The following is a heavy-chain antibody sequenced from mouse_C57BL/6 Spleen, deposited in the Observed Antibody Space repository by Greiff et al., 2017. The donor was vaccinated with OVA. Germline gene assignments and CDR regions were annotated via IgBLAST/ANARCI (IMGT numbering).Heavy chain of an antibody. CDR3: ARLYGNYDWYFDV. Sequence: EVKVVESGGDLVKPGGSLKLSCAASGFTFSSYGMSWVRQTPDKRLEWVATISSGGSYTYYPDSVKGRFTISRDNAKNTLYLQMSSLKSEDTAMYYCARLYGNYDWYFDVWGTGTTVTVSS. CDR1: GFTFSSYG. J-gene: IGHJ1*03. CDR2: ISSGGSYT. V-gene: IGHV5-6*01. D-gene: IGHD2-10*02.